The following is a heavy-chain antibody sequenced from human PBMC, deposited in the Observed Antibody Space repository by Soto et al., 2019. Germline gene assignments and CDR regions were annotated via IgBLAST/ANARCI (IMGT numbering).Heavy chain of an antibody. CDR2: INHSGST. J-gene: IGHJ4*02. CDR1: GGSFSGYY. Sequence: QVQLQQWGAGLLKPSETLSLTCAVYGGSFSGYYWSWIRQPPGKGLEWIGEINHSGSTNYNPSLKSRVTISVDTSKNQFSLKLSSVTAADTAVYYCARAPYYYDSSGYLDYWGQGTLVTVSS. D-gene: IGHD3-22*01. V-gene: IGHV4-34*01. CDR3: ARAPYYYDSSGYLDY.